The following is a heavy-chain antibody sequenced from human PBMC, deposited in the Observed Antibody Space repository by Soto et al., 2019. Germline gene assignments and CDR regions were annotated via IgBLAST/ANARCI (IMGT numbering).Heavy chain of an antibody. D-gene: IGHD3-9*01. CDR3: ARIGILAYYDILTGPPVYYGMDV. CDR1: GGSISRSSYY. J-gene: IGHJ6*02. CDR2: IYYSGST. Sequence: PSETLSLTCTVSGGSISRSSYYWGWIRQPPGKGLEWIGSIYYSGSTYYNPSLKSRVTISVDTSKNQFSLKLSSVTAADTAVYYCARIGILAYYDILTGPPVYYGMDVWGQGTTVTVSS. V-gene: IGHV4-39*01.